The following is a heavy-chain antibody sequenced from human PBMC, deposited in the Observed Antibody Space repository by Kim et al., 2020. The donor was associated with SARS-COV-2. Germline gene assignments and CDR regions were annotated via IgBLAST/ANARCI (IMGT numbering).Heavy chain of an antibody. CDR2: IWYDGSNK. J-gene: IGHJ6*02. Sequence: GGSLRLSCAASGFTFSSYGMHWVRQAPGKGLEWVAVIWYDGSNKYYADSVKGRFTISRDNSKNTLYLQMNSLRAEDTAVYYCARPFPNHLVYDSSGYYGGMDVWGQGTTVTVSS. D-gene: IGHD3-22*01. CDR1: GFTFSSYG. CDR3: ARPFPNHLVYDSSGYYGGMDV. V-gene: IGHV3-33*01.